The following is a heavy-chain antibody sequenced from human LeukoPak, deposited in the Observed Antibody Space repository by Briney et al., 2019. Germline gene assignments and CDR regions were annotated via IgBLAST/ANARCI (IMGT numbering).Heavy chain of an antibody. CDR3: ARGGAARSDY. CDR2: INLNSRTI. V-gene: IGHV3-48*01. D-gene: IGHD6-6*01. Sequence: GGSLRLSCAASGFTFSTYGMDWVRQAPGKGLEWVSYINLNSRTIDYADSVRGRFTISRDNAKSSLYLQMNSLRAEDTAVYYCARGGAARSDYWGQGTLVTVFS. CDR1: GFTFSTYG. J-gene: IGHJ4*02.